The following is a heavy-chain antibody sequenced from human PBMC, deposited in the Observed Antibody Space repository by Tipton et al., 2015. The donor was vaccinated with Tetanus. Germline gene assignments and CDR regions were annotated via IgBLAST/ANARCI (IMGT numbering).Heavy chain of an antibody. CDR1: GGSISSYY. D-gene: IGHD3-22*01. V-gene: IGHV4-4*07. Sequence: TLSLTCTVSGGSISSYYWSWIRQPAGKGLEWIGRIYTSGSTNYNPSLKSRVTMSVDTSKNQFSLKLSSVTAADTAVYYCAREGLYYDSGGASCRTIDYWGQGTLVTVSS. CDR2: IYTSGST. CDR3: AREGLYYDSGGASCRTIDY. J-gene: IGHJ4*02.